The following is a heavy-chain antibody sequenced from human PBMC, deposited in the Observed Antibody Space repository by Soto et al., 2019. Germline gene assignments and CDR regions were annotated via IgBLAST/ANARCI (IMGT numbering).Heavy chain of an antibody. D-gene: IGHD2-2*01. V-gene: IGHV4-4*07. CDR2: IYTSGST. J-gene: IGHJ6*02. CDR3: ARGVSPDIVVVPTAAVGMDV. CDR1: GGSISSYY. Sequence: SETLSLTCTVSGGSISSYYWSWIRQPAGKGLEWIGRIYTSGSTNYNPSLKSRVTMSVDTSKNQFSLKLSSVTAADTAVYYCARGVSPDIVVVPTAAVGMDVWGQGTTVTVSS.